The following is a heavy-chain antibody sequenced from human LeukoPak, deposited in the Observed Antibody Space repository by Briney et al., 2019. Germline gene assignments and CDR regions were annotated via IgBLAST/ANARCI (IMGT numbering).Heavy chain of an antibody. CDR2: INHSGST. Sequence: SETLSLTCAVYGGPFSGYYWSWIRQPPGKGLEWIGEINHSGSTNYNPSLKSRVTISVDTSKNQFSLKLSSVTAADTAVYYCASLLLGSWYWFDPWGQGTLVTVSS. V-gene: IGHV4-34*01. D-gene: IGHD6-13*01. CDR3: ASLLLGSWYWFDP. J-gene: IGHJ5*02. CDR1: GGPFSGYY.